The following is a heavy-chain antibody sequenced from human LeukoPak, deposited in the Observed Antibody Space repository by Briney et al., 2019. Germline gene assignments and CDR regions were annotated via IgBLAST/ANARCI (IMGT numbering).Heavy chain of an antibody. CDR2: INHSGST. V-gene: IGHV4-34*01. D-gene: IGHD3-9*01. J-gene: IGHJ6*03. CDR3: AREPAYDFYDILTGTKLSSYYMDV. Sequence: SETLSLTCAVYGGSFSGYYWSWIRQPPGKGLEWIGEINHSGSTNYNPSLKSRVTISVDTSKNQFSLKLSSVTAADTAVYYCAREPAYDFYDILTGTKLSSYYMDVWGQGTVVTV. CDR1: GGSFSGYY.